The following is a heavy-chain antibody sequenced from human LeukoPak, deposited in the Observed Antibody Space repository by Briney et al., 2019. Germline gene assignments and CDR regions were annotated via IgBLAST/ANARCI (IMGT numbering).Heavy chain of an antibody. V-gene: IGHV1-46*01. CDR2: INPSGGST. CDR1: GHAFTSYY. D-gene: IGHD5-18*01. Sequence: ASVKVSCKASGHAFTSYYMHWVRQAPGQGLEWMGIINPSGGSTSYAQKFQGRVTITADKSTSTAYMELSSLRSEDTAVYYCARGAGDTHIDYWGQGTLVTVSS. J-gene: IGHJ4*02. CDR3: ARGAGDTHIDY.